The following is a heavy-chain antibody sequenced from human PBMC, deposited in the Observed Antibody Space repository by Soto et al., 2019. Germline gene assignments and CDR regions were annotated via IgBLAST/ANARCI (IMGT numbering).Heavy chain of an antibody. V-gene: IGHV3-30*18. Sequence: PGGSLRLSCAASGFTFSSYGMHWVRQAPGKGLEWVAVISYDGSNKYYADSVKGRFTTSRDNSKNTLYLQMNSLRAEDTAVYYCAKDGGLRRIVGATTVYYYGMDVWGQGTTVTVSS. CDR3: AKDGGLRRIVGATTVYYYGMDV. CDR2: ISYDGSNK. D-gene: IGHD1-26*01. J-gene: IGHJ6*02. CDR1: GFTFSSYG.